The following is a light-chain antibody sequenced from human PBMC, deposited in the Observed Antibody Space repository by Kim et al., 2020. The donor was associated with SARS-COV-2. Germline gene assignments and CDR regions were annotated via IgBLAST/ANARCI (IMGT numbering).Light chain of an antibody. CDR1: QGISSR. CDR3: QQSTSYPIT. J-gene: IGKJ4*01. CDR2: LAS. V-gene: IGKV1-9*01. Sequence: ASVGDRVHITCRTSQGISSRLAWYQQEPGKAPKLLIYLASTLQSGVPSRFSGSGSATEFTLTVSSLQPEDFATYYCQQSTSYPITFGGGTKVDIK.